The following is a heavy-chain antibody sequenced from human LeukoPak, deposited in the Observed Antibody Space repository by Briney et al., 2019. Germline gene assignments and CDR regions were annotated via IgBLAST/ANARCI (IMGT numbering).Heavy chain of an antibody. V-gene: IGHV3-30*02. CDR2: IRYDGSNK. D-gene: IGHD3-9*01. Sequence: GGSLRLSCAASGFTFSSYGMHWVRQAPGKGLEWVAFIRYDGSNKYYADSVKGRFTISRDNSKNTLYLQMNSLRAEDTAVYYCAKDSIYDILTDYFDYWAREPWSPSPQ. CDR3: AKDSIYDILTDYFDY. CDR1: GFTFSSYG. J-gene: IGHJ4*02.